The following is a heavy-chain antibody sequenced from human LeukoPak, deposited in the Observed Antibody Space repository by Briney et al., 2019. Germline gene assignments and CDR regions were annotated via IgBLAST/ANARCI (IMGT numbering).Heavy chain of an antibody. J-gene: IGHJ4*02. Sequence: SETLSLTCAVYGGSFSGYYWSWIRQPPGKGLEWIGEINHSGSTNYNPSLKSRVTISVDTSKNQFSLKLSSVTAADTAAYYCARGRAGNRTGDLDYWGQGTLVTVSS. CDR2: INHSGST. CDR1: GGSFSGYY. D-gene: IGHD7-27*01. V-gene: IGHV4-34*01. CDR3: ARGRAGNRTGDLDY.